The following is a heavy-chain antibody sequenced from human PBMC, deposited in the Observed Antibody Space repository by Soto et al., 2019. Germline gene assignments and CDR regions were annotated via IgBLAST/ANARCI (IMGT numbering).Heavy chain of an antibody. CDR3: ASVRGGYYYAMDV. J-gene: IGHJ6*02. D-gene: IGHD3-10*02. V-gene: IGHV4-31*03. CDR1: GGSISSGGYY. CDR2: IYYSGNT. Sequence: SETLSLTCTVSGGSISSGGYYWSWIRQHPGKGLEWIGYIYYSGNTYYNPSLESRVIISVDKSKNQFSLKLSSVTAADTAVYYCASVRGGYYYAMDVWGQGTTVTVSS.